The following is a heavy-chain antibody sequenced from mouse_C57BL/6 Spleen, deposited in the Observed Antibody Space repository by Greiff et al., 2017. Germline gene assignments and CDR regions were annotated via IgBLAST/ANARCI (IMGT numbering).Heavy chain of an antibody. Sequence: EVQRVESGGGLVKPGGSLKLSCAASGFTFSDYGMHWVRQAPEKGLEWVAYISSGSSTIYYAATVKGLFTISRDTAKNTLFLQMTSLRSEDTAMYYCARTYYDYYWFACWGQGTLVTVSA. CDR3: ARTYYDYYWFAC. CDR1: GFTFSDYG. D-gene: IGHD2-4*01. J-gene: IGHJ3*01. V-gene: IGHV5-17*01. CDR2: ISSGSSTI.